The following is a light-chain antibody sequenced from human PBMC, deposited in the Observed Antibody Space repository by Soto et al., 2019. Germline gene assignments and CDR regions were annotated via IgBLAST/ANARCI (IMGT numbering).Light chain of an antibody. CDR2: GAS. CDR1: QSVSSSY. CDR3: QHFGSSPPYT. V-gene: IGKV3-20*01. J-gene: IGKJ2*01. Sequence: EIVLTQSPGTLSLSPGERATLSCRASQSVSSSYLAWYQQKPGQAPNLLIYGASSRATGIPDRFSGSGSGADFTLTISRLEPEDFAVYYCQHFGSSPPYTFGQGTKLEIK.